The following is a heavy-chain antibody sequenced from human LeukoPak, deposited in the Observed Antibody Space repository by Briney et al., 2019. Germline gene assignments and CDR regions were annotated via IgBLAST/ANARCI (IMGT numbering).Heavy chain of an antibody. CDR3: ARADYSGSESYVD. J-gene: IGHJ4*02. Sequence: GGSLRLSCAASGFTFSDYAMSWVRQAPGKGLEWVSAISGTRGKTYYADSVKGRFTISRDNSKNTLYLEMKSLRVEGTAIYYCARADYSGSESYVDWGQGTLVTVSS. V-gene: IGHV3-23*01. CDR2: ISGTRGKT. CDR1: GFTFSDYA. D-gene: IGHD3-10*01.